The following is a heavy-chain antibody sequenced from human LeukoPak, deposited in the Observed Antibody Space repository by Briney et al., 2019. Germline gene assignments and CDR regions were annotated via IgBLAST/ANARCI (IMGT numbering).Heavy chain of an antibody. CDR1: GYSISSSYY. Sequence: TSETLSLTCTVSGYSISSSYYWGWIRQPPGKGLEWIGSIYYSGSTYYNPSLKSRVTISVDTSKYQFSLKLSSVTAADTAVYYCARHRAPGDLLDYWGQGTLVTVSS. CDR2: IYYSGST. V-gene: IGHV4-39*01. J-gene: IGHJ4*02. CDR3: ARHRAPGDLLDY. D-gene: IGHD7-27*01.